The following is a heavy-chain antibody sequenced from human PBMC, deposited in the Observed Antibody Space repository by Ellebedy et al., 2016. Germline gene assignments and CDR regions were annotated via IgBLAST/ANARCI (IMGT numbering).Heavy chain of an antibody. CDR3: YYGHYSSS. CDR2: ISSTGTDI. CDR1: ASAFSGYT. J-gene: IGHJ4*02. V-gene: IGHV3-21*04. Sequence: GGSLRLSXAASASAFSGYTMNWVRQAPGKGLEWVSSISSTGTDIYYADSVKGRFTISRDNFRNTLYLQMNSLRAEDTAVYYCYYGHYSSSWGQGTLVTVSS. D-gene: IGHD4-17*01.